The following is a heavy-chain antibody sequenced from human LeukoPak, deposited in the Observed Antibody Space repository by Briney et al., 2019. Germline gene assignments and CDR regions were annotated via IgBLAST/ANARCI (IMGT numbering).Heavy chain of an antibody. J-gene: IGHJ4*02. V-gene: IGHV3-23*01. CDR2: ISGSGGST. CDR1: GFTFSSYA. CDR3: STVEHF. D-gene: IGHD1-1*01. Sequence: GGSLRLSCAASGFTFSSYAMSWVRQAPGKGLEWVSAISGSGGSTYYADSVKGRFTISRDDVKNMLYLQMNSLRVEDTGLYYCSTVEHFWGQGTLVTVSS.